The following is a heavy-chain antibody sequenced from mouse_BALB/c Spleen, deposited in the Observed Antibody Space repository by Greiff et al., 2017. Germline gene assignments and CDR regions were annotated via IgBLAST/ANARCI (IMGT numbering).Heavy chain of an antibody. CDR1: GYSITSGYY. Sequence: EVKLMESGPGLVQPSQSLSLTCSVTGYSITSGYYWYWIRQFLGDKLEWMGYISYDGSNTYTPSFKNRISITLDTSKYQFFLKLNSVTTEDTATYYCARTGDRYDDCYMDGWGQGTSGTVS. CDR2: ISYDGSN. D-gene: IGHD2-14*01. CDR3: ARTGDRYDDCYMDG. V-gene: IGHV3-6*02. J-gene: IGHJ4*01.